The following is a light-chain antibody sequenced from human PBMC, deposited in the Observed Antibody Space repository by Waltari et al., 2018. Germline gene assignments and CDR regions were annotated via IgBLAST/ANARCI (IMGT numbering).Light chain of an antibody. CDR3: QQYNYWPT. J-gene: IGKJ1*01. CDR2: GAS. V-gene: IGKV3-15*01. CDR1: QSVSSN. Sequence: EIVMTQSPATLSVSPGERATLSCRASQSVSSNLAWYQQKPGQAPRLLIYGASTRATGIPATFSGSGSGTEFTLTISSLQSEDFAVYYCQQYNYWPTFGQGTKVEIK.